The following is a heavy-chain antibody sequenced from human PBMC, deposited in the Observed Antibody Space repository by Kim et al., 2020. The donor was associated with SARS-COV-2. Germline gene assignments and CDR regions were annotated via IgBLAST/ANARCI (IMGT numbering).Heavy chain of an antibody. D-gene: IGHD6-25*01. J-gene: IGHJ4*02. Sequence: DYAESVKSRITIIPDTSKNQFSLQLNSVTPEDTAVYYCAGGYASGAWHDYWGQGTLVTVSS. CDR3: AGGYASGAWHDY. V-gene: IGHV6-1*01.